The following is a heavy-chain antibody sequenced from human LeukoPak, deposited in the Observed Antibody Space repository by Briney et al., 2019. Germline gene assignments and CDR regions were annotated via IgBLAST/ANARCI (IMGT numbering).Heavy chain of an antibody. CDR3: AKDSSGYYSLDAFDI. CDR2: INHSGST. D-gene: IGHD3-22*01. Sequence: PSETLSLTCAVYGGSFSGYYWSWIRQPPGKGLEWIGEINHSGSTNYNPSLKSRVTMSVDTSKNQFSLKLSSVTAADTAVYYCAKDSSGYYSLDAFDIWGQGTMVTVSS. CDR1: GGSFSGYY. J-gene: IGHJ3*02. V-gene: IGHV4-34*01.